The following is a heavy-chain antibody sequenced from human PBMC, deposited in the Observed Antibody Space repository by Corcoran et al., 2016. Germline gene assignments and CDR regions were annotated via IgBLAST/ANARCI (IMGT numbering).Heavy chain of an antibody. CDR3: ARDPGYCSSTSCLGGYYYYGMDV. Sequence: QVQLVQSGAEVKKPGASVKVSCKASGYTFTGYYMHWVRQAPGQGLEWMGWINPNSGGTNYAQKFQGWVTMTRDTSISTAYMELSRLRSDDTAVYYCARDPGYCSSTSCLGGYYYYGMDVWGQGTTVTVSS. J-gene: IGHJ6*02. D-gene: IGHD2-2*01. CDR2: INPNSGGT. CDR1: GYTFTGYY. V-gene: IGHV1-2*04.